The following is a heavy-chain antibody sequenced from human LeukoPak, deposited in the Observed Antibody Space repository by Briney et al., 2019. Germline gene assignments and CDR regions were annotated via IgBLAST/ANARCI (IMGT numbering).Heavy chain of an antibody. V-gene: IGHV1-8*01. J-gene: IGHJ5*02. D-gene: IGHD3-10*01. CDR2: MNPNSGNT. Sequence: ASVKVSCKASGYTFTSYDINWVRQATGQGLEWMGWMNPNSGNTGYAQKFQGRVSMTRNTSISTAYMELSSLRSEDTAVYYCARGLGFYGSGKSWFDPWGQGTLATVSS. CDR1: GYTFTSYD. CDR3: ARGLGFYGSGKSWFDP.